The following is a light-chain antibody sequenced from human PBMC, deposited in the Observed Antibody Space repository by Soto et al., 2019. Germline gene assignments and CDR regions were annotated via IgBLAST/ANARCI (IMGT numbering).Light chain of an antibody. CDR2: DAA. V-gene: IGKV3-11*01. Sequence: DIVLTPSPATLSLSPGETCTLSSRASQILRRDLAWYQQKPGRPPRLLIYDAANRDTGIPARFRGSGYATDFTLTIGSPEPEDFAVYYCQPGTNRALTLAGGNTVEIK. J-gene: IGKJ4*02. CDR3: QPGTNRALT. CDR1: QILRRD.